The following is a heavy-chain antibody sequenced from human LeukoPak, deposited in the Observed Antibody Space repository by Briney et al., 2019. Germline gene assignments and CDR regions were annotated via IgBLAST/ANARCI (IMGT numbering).Heavy chain of an antibody. CDR3: ARRCYDILTGYYIGAFDI. CDR1: GGSVSSGSYY. V-gene: IGHV4-61*01. Sequence: KPSEALSLTCTVSGGSVSSGSYYWSWIRLPPGKGLDWIGYIYYSGSTNYNPSLKSRVTISVDTSKNQFSLKLSSVTAADTAVYYCARRCYDILTGYYIGAFDIWGQGTMVTVSS. CDR2: IYYSGST. J-gene: IGHJ3*02. D-gene: IGHD3-9*01.